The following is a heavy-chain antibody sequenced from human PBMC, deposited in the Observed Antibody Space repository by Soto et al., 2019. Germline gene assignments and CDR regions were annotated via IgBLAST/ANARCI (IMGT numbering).Heavy chain of an antibody. J-gene: IGHJ4*02. V-gene: IGHV3-33*01. D-gene: IGHD2-15*01. CDR1: GFTFSSYG. Sequence: GGSLRLSCAASGFTFSSYGMHWVRQAPGKGLEWAAVIWYDGSNKYYADSVKGRFTISRDNSKNTLYLQMNSLRAEDTAVYYCARGGGVVVVAATYYFDYWGQGTLVTVSS. CDR2: IWYDGSNK. CDR3: ARGGGVVVVAATYYFDY.